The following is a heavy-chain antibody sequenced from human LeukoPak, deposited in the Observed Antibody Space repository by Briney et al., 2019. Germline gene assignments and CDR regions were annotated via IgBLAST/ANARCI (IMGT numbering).Heavy chain of an antibody. CDR2: IRSKAYGETA. CDR1: GFTFGDYA. CDR3: TRDRGAYNLYDY. D-gene: IGHD1-1*01. Sequence: GGSLRLSCTASGFTFGDYAMSWIRQAPGKGLEWVGFIRSKAYGETADYAASVKGRFTISRDDSKAIAYLQMNSLKTEDTAVYHCTRDRGAYNLYDYWGREPWSPSP. V-gene: IGHV3-49*03. J-gene: IGHJ4*02.